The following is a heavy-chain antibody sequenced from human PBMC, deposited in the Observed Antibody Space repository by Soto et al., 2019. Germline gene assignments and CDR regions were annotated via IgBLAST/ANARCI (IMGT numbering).Heavy chain of an antibody. D-gene: IGHD6-19*01. CDR1: GYTFTGYY. J-gene: IGHJ3*02. Sequence: GASVKVSCKASGYTFTGYYMHWVRQAPGQGLEWMGWINPNSGGTNYAQKFQGWVTMTRDTSISTVNMELSSLRSEDTAVYYCAREKWLVRRNDPFDIWGQGTMVTVSS. CDR3: AREKWLVRRNDPFDI. CDR2: INPNSGGT. V-gene: IGHV1-2*04.